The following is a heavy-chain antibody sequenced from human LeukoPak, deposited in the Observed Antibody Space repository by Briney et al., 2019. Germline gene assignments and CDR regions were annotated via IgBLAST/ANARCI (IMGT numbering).Heavy chain of an antibody. CDR3: ARGYYDSSGSYFDY. Sequence: SETLSLTCTVSGGSISSGGYYWSWIRQHPGKGLEWIGYIYYSGSTYYNPSLKSRVTISVDTSKNQFSLKLSSVTAADTAVYYCARGYYDSSGSYFDYWGQGTLVTVSS. D-gene: IGHD3-22*01. J-gene: IGHJ4*02. CDR2: IYYSGST. CDR1: GGSISSGGYY. V-gene: IGHV4-31*03.